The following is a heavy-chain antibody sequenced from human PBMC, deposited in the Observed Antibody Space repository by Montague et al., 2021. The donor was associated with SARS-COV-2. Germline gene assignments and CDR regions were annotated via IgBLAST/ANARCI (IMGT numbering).Heavy chain of an antibody. Sequence: SETLSLTCAVYRGSVKSYYWTWIRQAPGEGLAWIGEINHSGTTNYNPSLKSRVTMSIDTSKRQFSLRLNSVSAADTAVYFCARGRHVQGSIRHFELLLSGVLDVWGPGSLVIVS. CDR1: RGSVKSYY. CDR3: ARGRHVQGSIRHFELLLSGVLDV. V-gene: IGHV4-34*01. CDR2: INHSGTT. J-gene: IGHJ3*01. D-gene: IGHD3-9*01.